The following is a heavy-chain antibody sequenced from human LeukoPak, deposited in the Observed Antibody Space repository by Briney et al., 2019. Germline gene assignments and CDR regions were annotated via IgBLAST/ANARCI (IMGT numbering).Heavy chain of an antibody. V-gene: IGHV4-4*09. Sequence: SETLSRTCTVSGGSISSYYWSWIREPPGKGLEWIGYIYTSRSTNYNPSLKSRVTISVDTSKNQFSLKLSSVTAADTAVYYCARTPYCTNGVCYHLTYFDYWGQGTLVTVSS. CDR3: ARTPYCTNGVCYHLTYFDY. CDR1: GGSISSYY. J-gene: IGHJ4*02. CDR2: IYTSRST. D-gene: IGHD2-8*01.